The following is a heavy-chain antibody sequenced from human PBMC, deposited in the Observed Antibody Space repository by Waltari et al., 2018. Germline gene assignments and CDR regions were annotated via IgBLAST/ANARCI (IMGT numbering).Heavy chain of an antibody. D-gene: IGHD3-10*01. CDR1: GFTFSSYD. CDR3: ARARYYGSGSYPGAFDI. CDR2: IGSAGDT. J-gene: IGHJ3*02. V-gene: IGHV3-13*01. Sequence: EVQLVESGGGLVQPGGSLRLSCAASGFTFSSYDMHWVRQATGKGLEWVSAIGSAGDTYYPGSVKGRFTISRENAKNSLYLQMNSLRAGDTAVYYCARARYYGSGSYPGAFDIWGQGTMVTVSS.